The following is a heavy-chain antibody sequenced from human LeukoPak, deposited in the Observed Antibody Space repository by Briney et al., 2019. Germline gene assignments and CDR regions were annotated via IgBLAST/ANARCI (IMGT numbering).Heavy chain of an antibody. D-gene: IGHD3-10*01. J-gene: IGHJ4*02. Sequence: GRSLRLSCAASGFTFSSYGMHWVRQAPGKGLEWVAVISYDGSNKYYADSVKGRFTISRDNSKNTLYLQMNSLRVEDTAVYYCANLFGGSDYWGQGTLVTVSS. V-gene: IGHV3-30*18. CDR1: GFTFSSYG. CDR2: ISYDGSNK. CDR3: ANLFGGSDY.